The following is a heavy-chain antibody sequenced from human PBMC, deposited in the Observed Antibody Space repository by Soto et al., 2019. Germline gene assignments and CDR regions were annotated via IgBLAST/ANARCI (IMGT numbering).Heavy chain of an antibody. V-gene: IGHV3-48*03. D-gene: IGHD3-22*01. J-gene: IGHJ6*02. CDR3: ARGLGISYYLDYYYGMDV. Sequence: LRLSCAASGFTFSSYEMNWVRQAPGKGLEWVSYISSSGSTIYYADSVKGRFTISRDNAKNSLYLQMNSLRAEDTAVYYCARGLGISYYLDYYYGMDVWGQGTTVTVSS. CDR1: GFTFSSYE. CDR2: ISSSGSTI.